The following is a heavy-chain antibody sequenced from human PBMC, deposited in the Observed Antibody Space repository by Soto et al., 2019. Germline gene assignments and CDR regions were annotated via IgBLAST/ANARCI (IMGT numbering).Heavy chain of an antibody. CDR1: GGSISSYY. V-gene: IGHV4-59*01. D-gene: IGHD6-19*01. CDR3: ARGGWSVGP. J-gene: IGHJ5*02. Sequence: NPSETLSLTCTVSGGSISSYYWSWIRQPPGKGLEWIGYIYYSGSTNYNPSLESRVTMSVDTSKNQFSLKVRSVTAADTAVYFCARGGWSVGPWGQGTLVTVSS. CDR2: IYYSGST.